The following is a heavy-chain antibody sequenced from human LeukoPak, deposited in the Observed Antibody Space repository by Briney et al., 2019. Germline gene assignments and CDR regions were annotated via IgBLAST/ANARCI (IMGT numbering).Heavy chain of an antibody. CDR1: GGTFSSYA. CDR2: IIPIFGTA. Sequence: SVKVSCKASGGTFSSYAISWVRQAPGQGLEWIGGIIPIFGTANYAQKFQGRVTITADESTSTAYMELSSLRSEDTAVYYCARDLPDDYGDYGIDYWGQGTLVTVSS. CDR3: ARDLPDDYGDYGIDY. D-gene: IGHD4-17*01. V-gene: IGHV1-69*13. J-gene: IGHJ4*02.